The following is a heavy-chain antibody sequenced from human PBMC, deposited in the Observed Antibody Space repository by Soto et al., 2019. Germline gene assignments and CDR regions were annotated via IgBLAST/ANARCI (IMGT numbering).Heavy chain of an antibody. J-gene: IGHJ6*02. CDR1: GFTFSSYA. Sequence: GGSLRLSCAASGFTFSSYAMHWVRQAPGKGLEWVAVISYDGSNKYYADSVKGRFTISRDNSKNTLYLQMNSLRAEDTAVYYCARDYSNARTYYYYGMDVWGQGTTVTVSS. CDR3: ARDYSNARTYYYYGMDV. D-gene: IGHD4-4*01. CDR2: ISYDGSNK. V-gene: IGHV3-30-3*01.